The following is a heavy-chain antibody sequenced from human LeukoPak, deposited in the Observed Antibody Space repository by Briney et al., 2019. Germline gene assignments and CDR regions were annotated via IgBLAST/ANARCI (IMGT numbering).Heavy chain of an antibody. CDR3: AKDQIGSYNAFDI. CDR1: GFTFSSYA. Sequence: PGGSLRLSCAASGFTFSSYAMSWVRQAPGKGLEWVSAISGSGGSTYYADSVKGRFTISRDNSKNTLYLQMNSLRAEDTVVYYCAKDQIGSYNAFDIWGQGTMVTVSS. J-gene: IGHJ3*02. CDR2: ISGSGGST. V-gene: IGHV3-23*01. D-gene: IGHD1-26*01.